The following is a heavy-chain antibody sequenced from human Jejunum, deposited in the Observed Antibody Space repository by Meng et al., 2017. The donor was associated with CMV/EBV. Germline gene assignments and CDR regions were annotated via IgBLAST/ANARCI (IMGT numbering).Heavy chain of an antibody. CDR2: IRSKANNYAT. V-gene: IGHV3-73*01. D-gene: IGHD2-15*01. CDR3: SSSCSGATCYDYYGMDV. J-gene: IGHJ6*02. Sequence: GSAVDWDRKASGKGLEWVGRIRSKANNYATAYAASVKGRFTFSRDDSENTAYLQMNSLKTEDTAVYYCSSSCSGATCYDYYGMDVWGQGTTVTVSS. CDR1: GSA.